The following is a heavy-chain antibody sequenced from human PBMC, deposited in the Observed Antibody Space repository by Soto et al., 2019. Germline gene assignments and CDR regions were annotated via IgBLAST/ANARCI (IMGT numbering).Heavy chain of an antibody. CDR3: ARVIPGVEAWFDP. Sequence: QVQLVQSGAEVKKPGASVKVSCRASGYTFTNFGVTWVRRAPGQGLEWMGWISAYTDAPNYAQKFQGRVTITISTSTSTAYMDLRSLTSDDTAVYYCARVIPGVEAWFDPWGQGTLVTVSS. D-gene: IGHD2-8*01. CDR2: ISAYTDAP. CDR1: GYTFTNFG. J-gene: IGHJ5*02. V-gene: IGHV1-18*01.